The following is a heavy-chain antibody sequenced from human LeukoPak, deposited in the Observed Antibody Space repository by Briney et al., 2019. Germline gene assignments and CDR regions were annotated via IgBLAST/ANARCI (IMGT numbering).Heavy chain of an antibody. CDR1: GFTFSNAW. Sequence: GGSLRLSCAASGFTFSNAWMSWVRQAPGKGLEWVGRIKSKTDGGTTDYAAPVKGRFTISRDDSKNTLYLQMNSLKTEDTAVYYCTTDRSGSGWLGGDYWGQGTLVTVSS. J-gene: IGHJ4*02. CDR3: TTDRSGSGWLGGDY. D-gene: IGHD6-19*01. CDR2: IKSKTDGGTT. V-gene: IGHV3-15*01.